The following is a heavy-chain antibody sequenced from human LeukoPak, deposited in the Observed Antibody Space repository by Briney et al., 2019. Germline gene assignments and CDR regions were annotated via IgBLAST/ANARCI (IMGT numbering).Heavy chain of an antibody. J-gene: IGHJ5*02. CDR3: ARQVAAAGGWFDP. CDR1: GGSISSYY. CDR2: IYYSGST. Sequence: SETLSLTCTVSGGSISSYYWSWIRQPPGKGLEWIGYIYYSGSTNYNPSLKSRVTISVDTSKNRFSLKLSSVTAADTAVYYCARQVAAAGGWFDPWGQGTLVTVSS. V-gene: IGHV4-59*08. D-gene: IGHD6-13*01.